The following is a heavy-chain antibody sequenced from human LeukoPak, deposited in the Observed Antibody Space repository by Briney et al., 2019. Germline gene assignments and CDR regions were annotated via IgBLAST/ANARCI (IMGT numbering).Heavy chain of an antibody. Sequence: PGVSLGLSCAAPGFMFHDYAIHWARQARGKGLEWVSLSSGEGGRTFYADSVKGRFTISRENSKNSLYLQTNSLRSDDTALYYCARESESSGWYDYWGQGTLVTVSS. V-gene: IGHV3-43*02. CDR3: ARESESSGWYDY. CDR1: GFMFHDYA. D-gene: IGHD6-19*01. CDR2: SSGEGGRT. J-gene: IGHJ4*02.